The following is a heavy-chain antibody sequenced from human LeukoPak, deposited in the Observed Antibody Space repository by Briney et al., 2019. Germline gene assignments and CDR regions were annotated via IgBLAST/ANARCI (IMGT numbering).Heavy chain of an antibody. J-gene: IGHJ4*02. Sequence: SETLSLTCTVSGGSISSYYWSWIRQPPGKGLEWIGYIYYSGSTHYNPSLKSRVTISVDRSENQFSLKLSSVTAADTAVYYCARAEDYGSGSYSNFDYWGQGTLVTVSS. CDR1: GGSISSYY. D-gene: IGHD3-10*01. CDR3: ARAEDYGSGSYSNFDY. V-gene: IGHV4-59*12. CDR2: IYYSGST.